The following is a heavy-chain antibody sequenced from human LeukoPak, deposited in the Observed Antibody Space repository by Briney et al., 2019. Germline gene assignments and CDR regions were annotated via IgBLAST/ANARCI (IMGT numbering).Heavy chain of an antibody. CDR3: AKRRGAARSFDY. CDR2: LSDSGDTT. Sequence: GGSLRLSCAASGFTFSSYAMSWVRQSPGKGLEWLSVLSDSGDTTYYADSVKGRFTISRDNSKNTLYLQMNSLRAEDTAVYYCAKRRGAARSFDYWGQGTLVTVSS. V-gene: IGHV3-23*01. D-gene: IGHD1-26*01. CDR1: GFTFSSYA. J-gene: IGHJ4*02.